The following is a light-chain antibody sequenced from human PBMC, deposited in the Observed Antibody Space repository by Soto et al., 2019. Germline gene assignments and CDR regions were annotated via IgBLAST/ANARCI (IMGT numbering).Light chain of an antibody. CDR3: CSYAGSSTFLYV. Sequence: QSARAEPASVSGSPGQSITSSCTGTSSDVGSYNLVSWYQQHPGKAPKLMIYEGSKRPSGVSNRFSGSKSGNTASLTISGLQAEDEADYYCCSYAGSSTFLYVFGTGTKVTGL. V-gene: IGLV2-23*03. CDR1: SSDVGSYNL. CDR2: EGS. J-gene: IGLJ1*01.